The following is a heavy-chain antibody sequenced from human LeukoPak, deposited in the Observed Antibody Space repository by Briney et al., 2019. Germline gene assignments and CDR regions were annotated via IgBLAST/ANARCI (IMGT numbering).Heavy chain of an antibody. CDR2: IKQDGSEK. Sequence: GGSLRLSCAASGFTFSSYWMTWVRQAPGKGLEWVANIKQDGSEKSYVDSVKGRFTISRDNAKNSVYLQMNSLRAEDTAVYYRARPIGKGRDYWGQGTLVTVSS. J-gene: IGHJ4*02. D-gene: IGHD1-26*01. CDR1: GFTFSSYW. CDR3: ARPIGKGRDY. V-gene: IGHV3-7*01.